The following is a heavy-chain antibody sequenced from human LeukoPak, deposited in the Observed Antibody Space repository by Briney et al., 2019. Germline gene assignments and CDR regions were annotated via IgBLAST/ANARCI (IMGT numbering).Heavy chain of an antibody. J-gene: IGHJ3*02. CDR3: ARDRVTVITFDAFDI. V-gene: IGHV4-59*01. D-gene: IGHD4-17*01. Sequence: SETLSLTCTVSGGPIRSYYWSWIRQPPGKGLEWIGYIYYRGSTNYNPSLKSRVTISVDTSKNQFSLRLISVTAADTAVYYCARDRVTVITFDAFDIWGQGTMVTVSS. CDR1: GGPIRSYY. CDR2: IYYRGST.